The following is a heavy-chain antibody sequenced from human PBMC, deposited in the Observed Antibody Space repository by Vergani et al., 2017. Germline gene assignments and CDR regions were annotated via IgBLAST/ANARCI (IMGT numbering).Heavy chain of an antibody. J-gene: IGHJ6*02. CDR2: IKQDGSEK. V-gene: IGHV3-7*01. Sequence: EVQLVESGGGLVQPGGSLRLSCAAFGFTFSSYWMSWVRQTPGKGLEWVANIKQDGSEKYYVDSVQGRLTISRDNAKNSLYLQMNSLRAEDTAVYYCARELKSYYYYGLDVWGQGTTVTVSS. CDR1: GFTFSSYW. CDR3: ARELKSYYYYGLDV.